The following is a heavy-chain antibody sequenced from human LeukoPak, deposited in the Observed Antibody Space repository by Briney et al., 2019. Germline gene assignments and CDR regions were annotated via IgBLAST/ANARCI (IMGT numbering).Heavy chain of an antibody. Sequence: KTGGSLRLSCAASGFTFSSYSMNWVRQAPGKGLEWVSSISSSSSYIYYADSVKGRFTISRDNAKNSLYLQMNSLRAEGTAVYYCARDGGNCSSTSCSGYYFDYWGQGTLVTVSS. CDR2: ISSSSSYI. D-gene: IGHD2-2*01. CDR1: GFTFSSYS. J-gene: IGHJ4*02. CDR3: ARDGGNCSSTSCSGYYFDY. V-gene: IGHV3-21*01.